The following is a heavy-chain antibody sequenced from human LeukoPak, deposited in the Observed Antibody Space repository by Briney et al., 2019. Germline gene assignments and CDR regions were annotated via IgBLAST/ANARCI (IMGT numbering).Heavy chain of an antibody. CDR1: GYSVSSGYY. Sequence: PSETLSLTCAVSGYSVSSGYYWGWVRHPPGKGLEWIGSIYHSGSTYYNPSLKSRVTISVDTSKNQFSLKLSSVTAADTAVYYCARRYYYDSSGYYSDAFDIWGQGTMVTVSS. V-gene: IGHV4-38-2*01. D-gene: IGHD3-22*01. J-gene: IGHJ3*02. CDR3: ARRYYYDSSGYYSDAFDI. CDR2: IYHSGST.